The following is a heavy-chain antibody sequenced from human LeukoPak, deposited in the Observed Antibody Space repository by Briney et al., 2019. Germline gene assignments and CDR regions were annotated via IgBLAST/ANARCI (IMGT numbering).Heavy chain of an antibody. D-gene: IGHD4-23*01. V-gene: IGHV3-7*01. CDR3: ARVQGKNYWDY. J-gene: IGHJ4*02. CDR2: IKEDESEQ. CDR1: GFTFSNFW. Sequence: GSLRLSCAASGFTFSNFWMSWVRQAPGEGLEWVANIKEDESEQYYVDSVKGRFTISRDNAKNSLFLQMNSLRAEDTAVFYCARVQGKNYWDYSGQRTLVSVSS.